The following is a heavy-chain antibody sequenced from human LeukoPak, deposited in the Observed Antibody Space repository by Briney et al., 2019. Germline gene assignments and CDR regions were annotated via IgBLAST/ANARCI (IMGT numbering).Heavy chain of an antibody. CDR3: AKSSRDGYNDFDY. CDR2: IWYDGSNK. J-gene: IGHJ4*02. D-gene: IGHD5-24*01. V-gene: IGHV3-33*06. Sequence: PGGSLRLPCAASGFTFSSYGMHWVRQAPGKGLEWVAVIWYDGSNKYYADSVKGRFTISRDNSKNTLYLQMNSLRAEDTAVYYCAKSSRDGYNDFDYWGQGTLVTVSS. CDR1: GFTFSSYG.